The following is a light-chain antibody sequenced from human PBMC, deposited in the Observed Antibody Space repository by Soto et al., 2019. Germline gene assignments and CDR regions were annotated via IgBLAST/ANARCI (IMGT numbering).Light chain of an antibody. CDR3: QQRSNLLT. CDR2: EAS. J-gene: IGKJ4*01. CDR1: QSVSSY. V-gene: IGKV3-11*01. Sequence: EIVLTQSPDTLSLSPGERATLSCRASQSVSSYLAWYQQKPGQAPRLLIYEASNRDTGIPARFSGSGSGTDFTLTISSLEPEDFAVYYCQQRSNLLTFGGGTKVEIK.